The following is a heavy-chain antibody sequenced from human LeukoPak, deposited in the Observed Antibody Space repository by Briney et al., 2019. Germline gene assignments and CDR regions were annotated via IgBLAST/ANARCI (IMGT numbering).Heavy chain of an antibody. J-gene: IGHJ4*02. Sequence: GGSLRLSCAASGFTFSSYAMSRVRQAPGKGLEWVSAISGSGGSTYYADSVKGRFTISRDNSKNTLYLQMNSLRAEDTAVYYCAKDRRAIVVVPAAVDYWGQGTLVTVSS. V-gene: IGHV3-23*01. CDR1: GFTFSSYA. CDR2: ISGSGGST. D-gene: IGHD2-2*01. CDR3: AKDRRAIVVVPAAVDY.